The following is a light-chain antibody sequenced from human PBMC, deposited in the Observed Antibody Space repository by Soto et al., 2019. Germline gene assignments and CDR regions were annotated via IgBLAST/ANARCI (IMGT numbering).Light chain of an antibody. J-gene: IGLJ1*01. CDR2: DNN. CDR3: SSYTSSSTHV. CDR1: SSNFGSNT. V-gene: IGLV1-44*01. Sequence: QSVLTQPPSASGTPGQRVTISCSGTSSNFGSNTVNWYQQLPGTAPKLLIYDNNQRPSGVPDRFSGSKSGNTASLTISGLQAEDEADYYCSSYTSSSTHVFGTGTKLTVL.